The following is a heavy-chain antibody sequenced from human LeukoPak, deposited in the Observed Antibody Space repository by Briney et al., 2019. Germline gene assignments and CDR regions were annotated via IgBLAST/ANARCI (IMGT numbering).Heavy chain of an antibody. CDR3: ARAKYSGSYPYYYDY. J-gene: IGHJ4*02. CDR2: IKQDESEK. D-gene: IGHD1-26*01. CDR1: GFSFSTYW. Sequence: PGGSLRLSCAASGFSFSTYWMSWVRQAPGKGLEWVANIKQDESEKYYVDSVRGRFTSFRDNAKNSLYLQMNTLRVEDTAVYYCARAKYSGSYPYYYDYWGQGTLVTVSP. V-gene: IGHV3-7*04.